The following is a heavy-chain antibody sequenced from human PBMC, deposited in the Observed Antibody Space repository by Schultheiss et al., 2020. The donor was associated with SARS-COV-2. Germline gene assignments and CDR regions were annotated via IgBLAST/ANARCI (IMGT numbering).Heavy chain of an antibody. Sequence: GGSLRLSCAASGFTFSSYAMHWVRQAPGKGLEYVSAISSNGGSTYYADSVKGRFTISRDNSKNTLYLQMNSLKTEDTAVYYCTTNRLITMMDYWGQGTLVTVSS. V-gene: IGHV3-64*04. CDR1: GFTFSSYA. CDR3: TTNRLITMMDY. D-gene: IGHD3-22*01. CDR2: ISSNGGST. J-gene: IGHJ4*02.